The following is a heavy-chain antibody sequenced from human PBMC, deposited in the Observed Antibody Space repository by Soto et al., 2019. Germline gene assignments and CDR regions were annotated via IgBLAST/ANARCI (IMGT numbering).Heavy chain of an antibody. V-gene: IGHV1-69*08. Sequence: QVQLVQSGAEVKKPGSSVKVSCKASGGTFSSYTISWVRQAPGQGLEWMGRIIPILGIANYAQKFQGRVTVTADKSTSTAYMELNRLRSEDTAVYYCARDRGTNYFDYWGQGTLVTVSS. CDR1: GGTFSSYT. CDR3: ARDRGTNYFDY. CDR2: IIPILGIA. D-gene: IGHD1-1*01. J-gene: IGHJ4*02.